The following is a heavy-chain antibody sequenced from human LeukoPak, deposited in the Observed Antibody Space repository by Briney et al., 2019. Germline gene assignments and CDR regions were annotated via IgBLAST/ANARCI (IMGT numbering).Heavy chain of an antibody. CDR2: VSSGFHA. V-gene: IGHV3-13*01. J-gene: IGHJ4*02. CDR3: VREARGYDYTYFDY. Sequence: GGSLRLSCTASGFTLGSRDMHWVRQIPGQGLEWVAAVSSGFHAFFADSVQGRFTVSREDARNSLYLQMNSLRAGDTAVYYCVREARGYDYTYFDYWGQGTLVTVSS. D-gene: IGHD5-12*01. CDR1: GFTLGSRD.